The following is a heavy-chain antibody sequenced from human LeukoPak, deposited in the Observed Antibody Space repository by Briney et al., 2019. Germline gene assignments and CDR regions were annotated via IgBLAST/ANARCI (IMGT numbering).Heavy chain of an antibody. J-gene: IGHJ4*02. CDR2: ICCSGST. V-gene: IGHV4-59*01. CDR1: GGSISSYY. Sequence: SETLSLTCTVSGGSISSYYWSWIRQPPGKGLEWIGYICCSGSTNYNPSLKSRVTISVDTSKNQFSLKLSSVTAADTAVYYCARVNYYDSSGLPLGFDYWGQGTLVTVSS. CDR3: ARVNYYDSSGLPLGFDY. D-gene: IGHD3-22*01.